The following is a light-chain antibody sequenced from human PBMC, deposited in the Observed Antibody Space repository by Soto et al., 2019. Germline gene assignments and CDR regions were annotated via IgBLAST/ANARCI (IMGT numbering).Light chain of an antibody. V-gene: IGLV2-14*03. CDR1: SSDVGGYNY. CDR2: DVS. CDR3: NSYTSSSTWV. J-gene: IGLJ3*02. Sequence: SALTQPASVSGSPGQSITISCTGTSSDVGGYNYVSWFQHHPGKAPKLIIYDVSNRPSGVSNRFSGSKSGSTASLTISGLQAEDEADYYCNSYTSSSTWVFGGGTKLTVL.